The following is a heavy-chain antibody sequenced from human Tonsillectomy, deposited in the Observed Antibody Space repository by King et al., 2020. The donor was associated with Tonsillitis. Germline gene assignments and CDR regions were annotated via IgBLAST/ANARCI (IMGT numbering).Heavy chain of an antibody. D-gene: IGHD1-26*01. V-gene: IGHV4-34*01. CDR3: ASGKWELLPDS. CDR1: GGSFSGYY. CDR2: INHSGTA. J-gene: IGHJ4*02. Sequence: VQLQQWGAGLLKTSETLSLTCAVYGGSFSGYYWSWIRQPPGKGLEWIGEINHSGTANYKPSLKSRVSISVDTSKNQFSLSLNSVTAADTAVYYCASGKWELLPDSWGQGTLVTVSS.